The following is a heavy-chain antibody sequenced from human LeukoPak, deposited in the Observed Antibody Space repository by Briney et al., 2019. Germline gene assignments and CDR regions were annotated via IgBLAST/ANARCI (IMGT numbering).Heavy chain of an antibody. J-gene: IGHJ4*02. V-gene: IGHV3-7*03. D-gene: IGHD3-10*01. CDR2: VYNDGGVK. CDR1: GFSFSVFY. Sequence: TGGSLRLSCAASGFSFSVFYMCWVRQAPGAGVEWVASVYNDGGVKNYAESVKGRFTISRDNTQNSLYLQMNSPRVEDTAVYYCARTRASLAIWGQGTQVTASP. CDR3: ARTRASLAI.